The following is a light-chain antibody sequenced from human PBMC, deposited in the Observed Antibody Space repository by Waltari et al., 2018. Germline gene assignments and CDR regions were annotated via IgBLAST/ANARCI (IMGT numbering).Light chain of an antibody. Sequence: EIVLTQSPATLSLSPGERATLSCRASQSVSTFLAWYQQKPGQAPRLLIYDVSNRATGTPARFSGRGSGTDFTLTISTLEPEDFAVYYCHQRSTWPWTFGQGTKVEIK. CDR3: HQRSTWPWT. CDR2: DVS. CDR1: QSVSTF. V-gene: IGKV3-11*01. J-gene: IGKJ1*01.